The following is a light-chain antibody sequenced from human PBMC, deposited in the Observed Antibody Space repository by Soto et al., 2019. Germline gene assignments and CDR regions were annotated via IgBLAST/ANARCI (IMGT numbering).Light chain of an antibody. Sequence: EIVLTQSPATLSLSPGERATLSCGASQSVSSSYLAWYQQKPGLAPRLLIYDASSRATGIPDRFSGSGSVTDFTLTISRLETEDFAVYYCQQYGSSHPYTFGQGTKLEIK. V-gene: IGKV3D-20*01. J-gene: IGKJ2*01. CDR1: QSVSSSY. CDR2: DAS. CDR3: QQYGSSHPYT.